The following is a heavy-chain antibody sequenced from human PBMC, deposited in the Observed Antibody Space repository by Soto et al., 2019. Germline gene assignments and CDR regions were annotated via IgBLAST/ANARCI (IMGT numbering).Heavy chain of an antibody. CDR1: GYTFSSYG. Sequence: GASVKVSCKASGYTFSSYGISWVRQAPGQGLEWMGWISAYNGNTNYAQNLQGRVTMTTDTSTSTAYMELRSLRSDDTAVYYCARDSKGYYGSGKSPNYYYYYGMDVWGQGTTVTVSS. CDR3: ARDSKGYYGSGKSPNYYYYYGMDV. D-gene: IGHD3-10*01. CDR2: ISAYNGNT. J-gene: IGHJ6*02. V-gene: IGHV1-18*01.